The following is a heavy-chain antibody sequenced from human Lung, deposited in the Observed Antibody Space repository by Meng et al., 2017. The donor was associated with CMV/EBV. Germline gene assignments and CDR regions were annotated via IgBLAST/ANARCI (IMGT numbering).Heavy chain of an antibody. CDR1: GYSFTSYW. V-gene: IGHV5-51*01. CDR3: ARTVKYYYDSSGPDP. CDR2: IYPGDSDT. Sequence: KVSCKGSGYSFTSYWIGWVRQMPGKGLEWMGIIYPGDSDTRYSPSFQGQVTISADKSISTAYLQWSSLKASDTAMYYCARTVKYYYDSSGPDPWGQGTLVTVPS. J-gene: IGHJ5*02. D-gene: IGHD3-22*01.